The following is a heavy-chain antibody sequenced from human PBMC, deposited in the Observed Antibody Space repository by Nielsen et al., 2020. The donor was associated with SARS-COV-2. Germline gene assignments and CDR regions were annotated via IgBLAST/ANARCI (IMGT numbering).Heavy chain of an antibody. V-gene: IGHV1-46*01. Sequence: ASVKVSCKASGYTFSSYYIHWVRQAPGQGLEWMGIINPSDSRTNYAQKFQDRVTMTRDTSTSTVYMDLRSLRSEDTAVYYCAADPGYSSSSRDYYYYMDVWGKGTTVTVSS. D-gene: IGHD6-6*01. CDR1: GYTFSSYY. CDR3: AADPGYSSSSRDYYYYMDV. CDR2: INPSDSRT. J-gene: IGHJ6*03.